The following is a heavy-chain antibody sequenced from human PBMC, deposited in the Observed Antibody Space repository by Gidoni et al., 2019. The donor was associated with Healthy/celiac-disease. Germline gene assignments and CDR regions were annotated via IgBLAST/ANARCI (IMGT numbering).Heavy chain of an antibody. CDR2: ISSSSSYI. V-gene: IGHV3-21*01. Sequence: EVQLVESGGGLVKPGGSLRLSCAASGFTFRSYSMNWVRQAPGKGLEWVSSISSSSSYIYYADSVKGRFTISRDNAKNSLYLQMNSLRAEDTAVYYCASIPGYSSGWYWFDPWGQGTLVTVSS. J-gene: IGHJ5*02. CDR1: GFTFRSYS. CDR3: ASIPGYSSGWYWFDP. D-gene: IGHD6-19*01.